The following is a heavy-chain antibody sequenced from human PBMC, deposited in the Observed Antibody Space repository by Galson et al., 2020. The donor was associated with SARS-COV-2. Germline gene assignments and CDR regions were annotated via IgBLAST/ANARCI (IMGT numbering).Heavy chain of an antibody. D-gene: IGHD3-16*01. CDR3: AGETDVYTRSRCDY. CDR2: ISYDGTKR. J-gene: IGHJ4*02. CDR1: GFTFSSSA. Sequence: GGSLRLSCRASGFTFSSSAMHWVRQAPGKGLEWVAIISYDGTKRYNLDSVKGRFTISRDNSKNTLFLQMDSLTTEDTAVYYCAGETDVYTRSRCDYWGQGTLVTVSS. V-gene: IGHV3-30*04.